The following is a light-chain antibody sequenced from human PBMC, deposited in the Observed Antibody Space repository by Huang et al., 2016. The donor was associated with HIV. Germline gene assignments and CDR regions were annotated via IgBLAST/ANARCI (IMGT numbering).Light chain of an antibody. CDR2: GAS. CDR1: QGVANN. CDR3: QQYNNWPPWT. V-gene: IGKV3D-15*01. J-gene: IGKJ1*01. Sequence: EIVMTQPPGTLSVSPGERATLSCRASQGVANNVAWYQQKPGQTPRLLIHGASTRATGIPDRFSVSASGTEFTLTISSLQTEDFAIYYCQQYNNWPPWTFGQGT.